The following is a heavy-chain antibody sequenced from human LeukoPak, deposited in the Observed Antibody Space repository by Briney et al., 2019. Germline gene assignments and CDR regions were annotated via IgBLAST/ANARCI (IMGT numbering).Heavy chain of an antibody. D-gene: IGHD3-16*01. CDR2: IYYSGNT. CDR3: ARGRYGWLPFDY. Sequence: SETLSLTCTVSGGSISSYYWSWIRQPPGKGLEWIGYIYYSGNTNYNPSLKSRVTISVDTSKNQLSLKLSSVTAADTAVYYCARGRYGWLPFDYWGQGTLVTVSS. CDR1: GGSISSYY. J-gene: IGHJ4*02. V-gene: IGHV4-59*01.